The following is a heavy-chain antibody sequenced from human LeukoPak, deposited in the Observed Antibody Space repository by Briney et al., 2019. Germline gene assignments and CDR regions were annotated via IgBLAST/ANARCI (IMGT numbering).Heavy chain of an antibody. CDR3: ARGSDTAGSYRPFDY. CDR2: ISYDGSNK. D-gene: IGHD3-10*01. J-gene: IGHJ4*02. CDR1: GFTFSSYA. Sequence: GGSLRLSCAASGFTFSSYAMHWVRQAPGKGLEWVAVISYDGSNKYYADSVKGRFTISRDNSKNTLYLQMNSLRAEDTALYYCARGSDTAGSYRPFDYWGQGTLVTVSS. V-gene: IGHV3-30*04.